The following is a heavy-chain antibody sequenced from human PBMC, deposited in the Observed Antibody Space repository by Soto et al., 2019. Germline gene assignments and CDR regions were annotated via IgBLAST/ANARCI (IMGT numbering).Heavy chain of an antibody. CDR2: IRSKAYGGAT. J-gene: IGHJ4*02. Sequence: GGSLRLSCTVSGFTFGDYAMSWFRQAPGKGLEWVGFIRSKAYGGATEYAASVKGRFTISRDDSKSIAYLQMNSLKTEDTAVYYCTRDWYYDILTGYHNYFDYWGQGTLVTVSS. CDR1: GFTFGDYA. CDR3: TRDWYYDILTGYHNYFDY. V-gene: IGHV3-49*03. D-gene: IGHD3-9*01.